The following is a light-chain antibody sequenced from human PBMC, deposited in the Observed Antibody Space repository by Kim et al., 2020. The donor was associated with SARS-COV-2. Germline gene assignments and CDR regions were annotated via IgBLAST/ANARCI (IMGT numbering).Light chain of an antibody. Sequence: SPGDRATLSCRASRSVFGDYLAWYQQKPGQSPRLLIYGASNRATDVPDRFSGSGFGTDFTLTISRLEPEDFAVYYCHQYDRPSWTFGQGTKVDIK. CDR2: GAS. CDR3: HQYDRPSWT. J-gene: IGKJ1*01. V-gene: IGKV3-20*01. CDR1: RSVFGDY.